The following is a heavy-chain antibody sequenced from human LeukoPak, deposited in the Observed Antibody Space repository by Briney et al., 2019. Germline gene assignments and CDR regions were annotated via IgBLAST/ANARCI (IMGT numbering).Heavy chain of an antibody. CDR2: IKQDGSEK. D-gene: IGHD3-10*02. Sequence: GGSLRLSCAASGFTFSTYWMSWVRQAPGKGLEWVANIKQDGSEKDYVDSVKGRFTISRDNAKNSLYLQMNSLRAEDTAVYYCAELGITMIGGVWGKGTTVTISS. CDR3: AELGITMIGGV. J-gene: IGHJ6*04. V-gene: IGHV3-7*01. CDR1: GFTFSTYW.